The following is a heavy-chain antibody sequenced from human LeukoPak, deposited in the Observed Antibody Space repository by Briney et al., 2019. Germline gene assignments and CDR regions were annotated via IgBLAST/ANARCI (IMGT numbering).Heavy chain of an antibody. CDR2: IYPGDSDT. D-gene: IGHD6-13*01. CDR3: ARQSAAASGPWFDP. Sequence: GESLKISCKGSGYKFTNFWIGWVRQMPGKGLEWMGIIYPGDSDTRYSPSFQGQVTISADKSISTAYLQWSSLKASDTAMYYCARQSAAASGPWFDPWGQGTLVTVSS. V-gene: IGHV5-51*01. J-gene: IGHJ5*02. CDR1: GYKFTNFW.